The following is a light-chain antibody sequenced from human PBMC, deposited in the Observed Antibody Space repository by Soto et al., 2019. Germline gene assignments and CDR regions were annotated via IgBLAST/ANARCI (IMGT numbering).Light chain of an antibody. V-gene: IGLV2-14*01. CDR2: EVS. CDR1: SSDFGGYNY. Sequence: QSALTQPASMSGSPGQSITISCTGTSSDFGGYNYVSWYQQHPGKAPKLMISEVSNRPSGVSNRFSGSKSGNTASLTISGLQAEDEADYYCTSYTSSSTYVFGTGTKVTVL. CDR3: TSYTSSSTYV. J-gene: IGLJ1*01.